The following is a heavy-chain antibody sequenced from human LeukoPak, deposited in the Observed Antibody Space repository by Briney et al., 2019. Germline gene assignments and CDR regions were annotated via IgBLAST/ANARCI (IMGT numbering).Heavy chain of an antibody. D-gene: IGHD6-13*01. CDR3: ARDVGLAAGGMMDALDI. J-gene: IGHJ3*02. V-gene: IGHV3-7*05. CDR1: GFTFRSYW. CDR2: IKQDGSEK. Sequence: GGSLRLSCAASGFTFRSYWMHWVRQAPGKGLEWVANIKQDGSEKYYVDSVKGRFTISRDNAKNSMYLQMNSLRAEDTAVYYCARDVGLAAGGMMDALDIWGQGTMVTVSS.